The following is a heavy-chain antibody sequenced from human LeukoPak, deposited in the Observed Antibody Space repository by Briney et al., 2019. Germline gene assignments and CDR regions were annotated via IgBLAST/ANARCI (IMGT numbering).Heavy chain of an antibody. CDR3: ARDFGRLEYYDSSGYTVD. J-gene: IGHJ4*02. Sequence: GGSLRLSCAASGFTFSSYWMHWVRQAPGKGLVWVSRINSDGSSTSYADSVKGRFTISRDNAKNTLYLQMNSLRAEDTAVYYCARDFGRLEYYDSSGYTVDWGQGTLVTVSS. D-gene: IGHD3-22*01. CDR1: GFTFSSYW. V-gene: IGHV3-74*01. CDR2: INSDGSST.